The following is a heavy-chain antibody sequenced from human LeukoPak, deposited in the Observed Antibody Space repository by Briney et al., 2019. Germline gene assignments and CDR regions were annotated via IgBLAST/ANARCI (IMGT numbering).Heavy chain of an antibody. CDR3: AGRAYDSSGYYWDY. D-gene: IGHD3-22*01. CDR1: GYSISSGYY. J-gene: IGHJ4*02. V-gene: IGHV4-38-2*02. CDR2: IYHSGTT. Sequence: AETLSLTCTVSGYSISSGYYWGWIRQPPGEGLEWIGSIYHSGTTYYNPALKDRAPISVDTAQNQVLLQLSFCTAPDTAVYYCAGRAYDSSGYYWDYWGQGTLVTVSS.